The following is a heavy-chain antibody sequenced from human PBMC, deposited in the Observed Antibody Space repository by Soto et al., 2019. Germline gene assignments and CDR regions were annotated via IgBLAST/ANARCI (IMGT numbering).Heavy chain of an antibody. CDR1: GYKFTSYW. J-gene: IGHJ5*02. Sequence: PGESLKISCTTSGYKFTSYWIAWVRQMPGKGLEWMGIIFPSDSDTRYSPSFQGQVTISADRSTSTVFLQWASLKASDTAVYFCARKDKGGYFNWFDPWGQGTLVTVSS. CDR3: ARKDKGGYFNWFDP. V-gene: IGHV5-51*01. CDR2: IFPSDSDT. D-gene: IGHD2-21*02.